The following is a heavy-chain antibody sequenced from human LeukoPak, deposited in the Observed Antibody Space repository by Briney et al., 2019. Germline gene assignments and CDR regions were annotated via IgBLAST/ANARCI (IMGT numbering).Heavy chain of an antibody. V-gene: IGHV5-51*01. Sequence: GESLKISCEGSGYSFTSYWIGWVRQMPGKGLEWMGIIYPGDSDTRYSPSFQGQVTISADKSISTAYLQWSSLKASDTAMYYCARLGIAAARAFDIWGQGTMVTVSS. D-gene: IGHD6-13*01. CDR1: GYSFTSYW. CDR2: IYPGDSDT. J-gene: IGHJ3*02. CDR3: ARLGIAAARAFDI.